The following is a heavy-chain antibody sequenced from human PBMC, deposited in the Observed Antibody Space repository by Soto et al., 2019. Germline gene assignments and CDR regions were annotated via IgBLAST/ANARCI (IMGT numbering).Heavy chain of an antibody. V-gene: IGHV5-51*01. CDR3: AIHPSSSSWIASSYYYGMDV. J-gene: IGHJ6*02. Sequence: GESLKISCKGSGYSFTSYWIGWVRQMPGKGLEWMGSIYPGESDTSYSPSFQGQVTISADKSISTAYLQWSSLKASDTAMYYCAIHPSSSSWIASSYYYGMDVWGQGTTVTVSS. CDR1: GYSFTSYW. D-gene: IGHD6-13*01. CDR2: IYPGESDT.